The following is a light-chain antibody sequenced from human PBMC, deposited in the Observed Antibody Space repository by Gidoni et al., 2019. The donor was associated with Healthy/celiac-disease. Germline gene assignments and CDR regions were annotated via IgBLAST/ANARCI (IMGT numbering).Light chain of an antibody. CDR2: DAS. J-gene: IGKJ5*01. Sequence: IVSTQSPATLSLSPGERATLSCRASQSVSSYLAWYQQKPGQAPRLLIYDASNRATGIPARFSGSGSGTDFTLTISSLEPEDFAVYYCQQRSNWPITFXQXTRLEIK. V-gene: IGKV3-11*01. CDR3: QQRSNWPIT. CDR1: QSVSSY.